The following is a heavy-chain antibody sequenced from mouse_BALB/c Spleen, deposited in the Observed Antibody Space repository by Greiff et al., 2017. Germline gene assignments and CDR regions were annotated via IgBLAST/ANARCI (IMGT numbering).Heavy chain of an antibody. CDR3: TRFGNYDFDY. D-gene: IGHD2-1*01. J-gene: IGHJ2*01. V-gene: IGHV1-5*01. CDR2: IYPGNSDT. Sequence: EVKVEESGTVLARPGASVKMSCKASGYSFTSYWMHWVKQRPGQGLEWIGAIYPGNSDTSYNQKFKGKAKLTAVTSASTAYMELSSLTNEDSAVYYCTRFGNYDFDYWGQGTTLTVSS. CDR1: GYSFTSYW.